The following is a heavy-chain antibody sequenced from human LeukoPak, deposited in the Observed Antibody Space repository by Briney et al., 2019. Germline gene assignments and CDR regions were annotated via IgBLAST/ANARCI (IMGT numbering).Heavy chain of an antibody. CDR2: IRYDGSNK. J-gene: IGHJ4*02. V-gene: IGHV3-30*02. CDR1: GFTFSSYG. D-gene: IGHD3-22*01. Sequence: GGSLRLSCAASGFTFSSYGMHWVRQAPGKGLEWVAFIRYDGSNKYYADSVKGRFTISRDNSKNTPYLQMNSLRAEDTAVYYCARGPSSGYYDPFDYWGQGTLVTVSS. CDR3: ARGPSSGYYDPFDY.